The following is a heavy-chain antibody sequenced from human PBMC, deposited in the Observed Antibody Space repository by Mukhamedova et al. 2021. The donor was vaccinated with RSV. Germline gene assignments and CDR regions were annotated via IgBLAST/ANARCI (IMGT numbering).Heavy chain of an antibody. CDR2: GST. CDR3: ARGLTTRYYYYYGMDV. V-gene: IGHV4-34*01. D-gene: IGHD4-11*01. J-gene: IGHJ6*02. Sequence: GSTNYNPSLKSRVTISVDTSKNQFSLKLSSVTAADTAVYYCARGLTTRYYYYYGMDVWGQGTTVTV.